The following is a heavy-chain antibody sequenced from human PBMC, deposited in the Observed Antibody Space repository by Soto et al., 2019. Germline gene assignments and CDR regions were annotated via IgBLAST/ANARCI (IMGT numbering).Heavy chain of an antibody. V-gene: IGHV3-74*01. Sequence: PGGSLRLSCAAYGFTVSNYWMHWARQVPGKGLVWVSRLNSDGRNAFYADSVKGRFTISRDKDKNTLYLQMNGLRDEDTAVYYCARDMWSTNDYYYNLDVWGQGTTVTVS. CDR2: LNSDGRNA. J-gene: IGHJ6*02. D-gene: IGHD2-21*01. CDR3: ARDMWSTNDYYYNLDV. CDR1: GFTVSNYW.